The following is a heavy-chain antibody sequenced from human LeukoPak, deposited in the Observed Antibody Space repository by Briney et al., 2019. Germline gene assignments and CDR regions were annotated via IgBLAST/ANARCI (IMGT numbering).Heavy chain of an antibody. D-gene: IGHD2-15*01. CDR2: ISYDGSNK. CDR3: AKDAGYCSGGSCYLRYAFDI. CDR1: GFTFSSYA. V-gene: IGHV3-30*18. Sequence: SLRLSCAASGFTFSSYAMSWVRLAPGKGLEWVAVISYDGSNKYYADSVKGRFTISRDNSKNTLYLQMNSLRAEDTAVYYCAKDAGYCSGGSCYLRYAFDIWGQGTMVTVSS. J-gene: IGHJ3*02.